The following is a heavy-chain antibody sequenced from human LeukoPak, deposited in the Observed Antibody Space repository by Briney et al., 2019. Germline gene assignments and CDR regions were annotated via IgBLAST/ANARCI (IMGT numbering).Heavy chain of an antibody. CDR2: ISYDGSYK. J-gene: IGHJ4*02. Sequence: PGGSLRLSCVASGFTFSSYGMHWVRQAPGKGLEWVAVISYDGSYKYYADSVKGRFTISRDNSKNTLSLQMNSLRGEDTAVYYCARESWELRICDYWGQGTLVTVSS. D-gene: IGHD1-26*01. V-gene: IGHV3-30*03. CDR3: ARESWELRICDY. CDR1: GFTFSSYG.